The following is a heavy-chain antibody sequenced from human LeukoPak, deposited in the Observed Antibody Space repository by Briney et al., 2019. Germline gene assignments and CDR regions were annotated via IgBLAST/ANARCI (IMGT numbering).Heavy chain of an antibody. Sequence: GGSLRLSSVASGFAFDDHGMTWVRQAPGKGLEWVSGLSWNADITTYAHSVRGRFSVSRDNAKNSLYLQMNSLSVEDTALYYCVRDVSYGAFDIWGQGTRVTVSS. V-gene: IGHV3-20*04. J-gene: IGHJ3*02. CDR1: GFAFDDHG. CDR3: VRDVSYGAFDI. D-gene: IGHD3-10*01. CDR2: LSWNADIT.